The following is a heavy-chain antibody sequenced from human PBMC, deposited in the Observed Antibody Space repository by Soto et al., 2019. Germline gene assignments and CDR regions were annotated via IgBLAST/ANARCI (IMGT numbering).Heavy chain of an antibody. V-gene: IGHV5-51*07. CDR3: ARHLSYWYGNSDYKYRLDY. CDR2: IFPGDSDT. CDR1: YYTIANFC. J-gene: IGHJ4*02. D-gene: IGHD3-22*01. Sequence: NICNKTAYYTIANFCIGWLHHMPEKGQEWMGIIFPGDSDTRYNPAFQGQVTISVDKAIITAYLQWSSLQASDTALYYCARHLSYWYGNSDYKYRLDYWGQGTLVTVSS.